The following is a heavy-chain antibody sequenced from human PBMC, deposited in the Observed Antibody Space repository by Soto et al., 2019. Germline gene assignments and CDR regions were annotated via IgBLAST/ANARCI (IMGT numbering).Heavy chain of an antibody. J-gene: IGHJ5*02. Sequence: QITLKESGPTLVKPTQTLTLTCTISGFSLITSGVGVGWIRQPPGKALEWLALIYWDDDKRYSPSLKSRLTSTKDTSKTQVVLTMTNLDPVDPATYYCAHIVTGCFTWGRGALVTVSS. CDR2: IYWDDDK. CDR1: GFSLITSGVG. CDR3: AHIVTGCFT. D-gene: IGHD3-16*01. V-gene: IGHV2-5*02.